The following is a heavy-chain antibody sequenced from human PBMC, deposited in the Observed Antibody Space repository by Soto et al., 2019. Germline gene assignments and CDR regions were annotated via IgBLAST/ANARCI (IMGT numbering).Heavy chain of an antibody. Sequence: QVQLVESGGGVVQPGRSLRLSCAASGFTFSSYGMHWVRQAPGKGLEWVAVIWYDGSNKYYADSVKGRFTISRDNSKNTLYLQMNSLRAEDTAVYYCAREGGITGAQDYWGQGTLVTVSS. CDR3: AREGGITGAQDY. CDR2: IWYDGSNK. D-gene: IGHD3-16*01. CDR1: GFTFSSYG. J-gene: IGHJ4*02. V-gene: IGHV3-33*01.